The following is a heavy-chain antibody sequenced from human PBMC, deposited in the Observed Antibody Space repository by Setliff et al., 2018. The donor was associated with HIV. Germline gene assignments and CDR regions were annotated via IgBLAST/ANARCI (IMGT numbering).Heavy chain of an antibody. CDR3: AREGKLRYYYYMDV. CDR1: GYTFTSYA. D-gene: IGHD3-10*01. CDR2: INAGNGNT. V-gene: IGHV1-3*01. Sequence: ASVKVSCKASGYTFTSYAMHWVRQAPGQRLEWMGWINAGNGNTKYSQKFQGRVTITRDTSASTAYMELSSLRSEDTAVYYCAREGKLRYYYYMDVWGKGTTVTVSS. J-gene: IGHJ6*03.